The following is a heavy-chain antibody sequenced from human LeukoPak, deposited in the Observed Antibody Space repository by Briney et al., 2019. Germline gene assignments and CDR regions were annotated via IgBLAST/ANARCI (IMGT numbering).Heavy chain of an antibody. CDR1: GYTFTSYG. CDR2: ISGYNGNT. CDR3: ARDGRLRLGELSLFFDY. D-gene: IGHD3-16*02. J-gene: IGHJ4*02. V-gene: IGHV1-18*01. Sequence: ASVKVSCKASGYTFTSYGITWVRQAPGRGLEWMGWISGYNGNTNYAQKLQGRVTMTTDTSTSTAYMELRSLRSDDTAVYYCARDGRLRLGELSLFFDYWGQGTLVTVSS.